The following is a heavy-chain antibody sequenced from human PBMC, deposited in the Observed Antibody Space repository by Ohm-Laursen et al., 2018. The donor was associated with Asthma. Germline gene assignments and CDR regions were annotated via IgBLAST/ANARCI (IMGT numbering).Heavy chain of an antibody. CDR3: AKDGYSSSANLDY. Sequence: LRLSCAASGFTFSSYAMHWVRQAPGKGLEWVAVISYDGSNKYYADSVKGRFTISRDNSKNTLYLQMNSLRAEDTAVYYCAKDGYSSSANLDYWGQGTLVTVSS. J-gene: IGHJ4*02. D-gene: IGHD6-13*01. CDR2: ISYDGSNK. V-gene: IGHV3-30*04. CDR1: GFTFSSYA.